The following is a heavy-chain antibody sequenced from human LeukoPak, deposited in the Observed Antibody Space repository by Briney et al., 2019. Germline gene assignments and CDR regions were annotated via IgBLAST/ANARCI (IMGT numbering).Heavy chain of an antibody. CDR2: INPSGGST. J-gene: IGHJ4*02. CDR1: GYTFTSYY. V-gene: IGHV1-46*01. D-gene: IGHD3-10*01. CDR3: ARDHGSGSYDY. Sequence: ASVKVSCKASGYTFTSYYMHWVRQAPGQGLEWMGIINPSGGSTSYAQKLQGRVTMTTDTSTSTAYMELRSLRSDDTAVYYCARDHGSGSYDYWGQGTLVTVSS.